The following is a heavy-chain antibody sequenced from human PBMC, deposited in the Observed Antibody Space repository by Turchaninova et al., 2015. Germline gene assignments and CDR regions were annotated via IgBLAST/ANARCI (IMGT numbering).Heavy chain of an antibody. CDR2: IYNSGGT. J-gene: IGHJ6*02. D-gene: IGHD2-2*01. V-gene: IGHV4-39*01. Sequence: QLQLQESGPGLVKPSETLSLTCTVSGGSISSTRYYWGWIRQPPGKGLEWIGPIYNSGGTKYNPSLERRVTISGDTSKNQLSLKLSTVTAADTAVYYWARRQYCSSTSCYEGVWGQGTTVTVSS. CDR1: GGSISSTRYY. CDR3: ARRQYCSSTSCYEGV.